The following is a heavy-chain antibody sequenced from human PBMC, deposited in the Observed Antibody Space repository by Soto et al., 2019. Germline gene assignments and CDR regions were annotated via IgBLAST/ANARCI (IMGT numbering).Heavy chain of an antibody. Sequence: EVQLVESGGGLVQSGGSLRLSCAASGFTFSNYWMSWVRQAPGKGLEWVANIKQDGTEKNYVDAVRGRFTISRDNAQNSLDLQLNSLTAEDTAVYYCASVAIWGQGTLVTVSS. J-gene: IGHJ4*02. CDR2: IKQDGTEK. D-gene: IGHD5-12*01. CDR3: ASVAI. V-gene: IGHV3-7*01. CDR1: GFTFSNYW.